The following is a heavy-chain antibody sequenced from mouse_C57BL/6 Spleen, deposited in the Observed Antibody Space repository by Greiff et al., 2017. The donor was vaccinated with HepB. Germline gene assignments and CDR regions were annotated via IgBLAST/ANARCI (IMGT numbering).Heavy chain of an antibody. J-gene: IGHJ2*01. D-gene: IGHD2-4*01. CDR3: ARLRTMRDYFDY. Sequence: VQVVESGAELARPGASVKMSCKASGYTFTSYTMHWVKQRPGQGLEWIGYINPSSGYTKYNQKFKDKATLTADKSSSTAYMQLSSLTSEDSAVYYCARLRTMRDYFDYWGQGTTLTVSS. CDR2: INPSSGYT. V-gene: IGHV1-4*01. CDR1: GYTFTSYT.